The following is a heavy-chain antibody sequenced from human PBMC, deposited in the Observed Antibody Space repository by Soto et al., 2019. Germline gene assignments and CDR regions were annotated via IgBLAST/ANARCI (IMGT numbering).Heavy chain of an antibody. D-gene: IGHD3-10*01. CDR1: GVSLTSGNW. CDR3: ARLVYDTRLNYMYFDF. V-gene: IGHV4-4*02. Sequence: SETLSLTCAVSGVSLTSGNWWTWVRQSPQRGLEYIGEIFHDGTANYYPSFERRVAMSVDTSRNQFTLKLTSVTAADTAVYFCARLVYDTRLNYMYFDFWGPGTLVTVSS. CDR2: IFHDGTA. J-gene: IGHJ4*02.